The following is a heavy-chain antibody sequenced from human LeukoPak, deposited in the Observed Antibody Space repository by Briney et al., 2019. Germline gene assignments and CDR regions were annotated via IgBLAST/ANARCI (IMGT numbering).Heavy chain of an antibody. V-gene: IGHV4-30-4*01. CDR1: GGSISSGDYD. CDR3: ARGEAGPGNY. D-gene: IGHD1-1*01. J-gene: IGHJ4*02. CDR2: IHDSGST. Sequence: PSETLSLTCAVSGGSISSGDYDWSWIRQPPGKGLEWIGYIHDSGSTYYNVSLKSRATISVDTSKNQFSLKLSSVTAADTAAYYCARGEAGPGNYWGQGTLVIVSS.